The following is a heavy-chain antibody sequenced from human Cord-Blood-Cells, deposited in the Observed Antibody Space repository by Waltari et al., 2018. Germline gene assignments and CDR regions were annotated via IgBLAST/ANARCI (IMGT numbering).Heavy chain of an antibody. V-gene: IGHV4-39*01. CDR2: IYYSGST. Sequence: QLQLQESGPGLVKPSETLSLTCTVSGGSISSSSYYWGWIRPPPGKGLEWIGSIYYSGSTYYNPSLKSRVTISVDTSKNQFSLKLSSVTAADTAVYYCARLYYDSSGYYVRYWYFDLWGRGTLVTVSS. CDR1: GGSISSSSYY. J-gene: IGHJ2*01. CDR3: ARLYYDSSGYYVRYWYFDL. D-gene: IGHD3-22*01.